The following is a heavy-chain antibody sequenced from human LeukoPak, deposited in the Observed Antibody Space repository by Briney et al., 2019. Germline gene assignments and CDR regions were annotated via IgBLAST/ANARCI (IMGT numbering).Heavy chain of an antibody. CDR2: INPNSGGT. J-gene: IGHJ6*04. CDR3: AREKIAAAGTIHYCYGMDV. CDR1: GYTFTGYY. D-gene: IGHD6-13*01. V-gene: IGHV1-2*04. Sequence: ASVKVSCKASGYTFTGYYMHWVRQAPGQGLEWMGWINPNSGGTNYAQKFQGWGTMTRDTSISTAYMELSRLRSDDTAVYYCAREKIAAAGTIHYCYGMDVWGKGTTVTVSS.